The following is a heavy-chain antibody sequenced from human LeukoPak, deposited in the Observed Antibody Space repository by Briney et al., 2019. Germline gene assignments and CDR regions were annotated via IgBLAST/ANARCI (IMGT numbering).Heavy chain of an antibody. Sequence: ASVYVSCTPSGYTFTVYYMHWMRQAPGQGLEWLGWINLNSGDTNYAQKFQGRVTITRDTSISTAYMELRRLRSDDTAVYYCASWAGGNAPVASFDYWGQGTLVTVSS. V-gene: IGHV1-2*02. J-gene: IGHJ4*02. CDR2: INLNSGDT. CDR3: ASWAGGNAPVASFDY. CDR1: GYTFTVYY. D-gene: IGHD1-14*01.